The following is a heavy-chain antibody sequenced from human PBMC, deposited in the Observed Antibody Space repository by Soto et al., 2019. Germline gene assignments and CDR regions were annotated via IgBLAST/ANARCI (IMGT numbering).Heavy chain of an antibody. J-gene: IGHJ6*02. CDR3: TTTMVRGVIVGYYYGMDV. V-gene: IGHV3-73*01. CDR1: GFTFSGSA. CDR2: IRSKANSYPT. Sequence: GGSLRLSCAASGFTFSGSAMHWVRQASGKGLEWVGRIRSKANSYPTAYAASGKGRFTISRDDSKKTAFLQMNSLKTEETAVYYCTTTMVRGVIVGYYYGMDVWGQGTTVTVSS. D-gene: IGHD3-10*01.